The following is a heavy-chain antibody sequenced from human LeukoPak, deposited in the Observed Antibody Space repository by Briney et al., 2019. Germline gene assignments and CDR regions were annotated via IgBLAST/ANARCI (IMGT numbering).Heavy chain of an antibody. D-gene: IGHD3-22*01. CDR3: ASSAFGKRFTMIGGYFDY. J-gene: IGHJ4*02. Sequence: ASVKVSCKASGGTFSSYAISWVRQAPGQGLEWMGGIIPILGIANYAQKFQGRVTITADKSTSTAYMELSSLRSEDTAVYYCASSAFGKRFTMIGGYFDYWGQGTLVTVS. CDR2: IIPILGIA. V-gene: IGHV1-69*10. CDR1: GGTFSSYA.